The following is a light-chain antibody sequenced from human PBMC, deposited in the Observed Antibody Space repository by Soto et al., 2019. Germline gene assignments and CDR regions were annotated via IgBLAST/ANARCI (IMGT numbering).Light chain of an antibody. CDR1: ELGDRY. Sequence: SYELTQPPSVSVSPGQTASITCSGYELGDRYVCWYRQKPGQSPMLVIYQDDKRPSGIPERFSGSNSGNTATLTISGTQTVDEAYYYCQAWVSGTYVLGTGTKVTVL. J-gene: IGLJ1*01. V-gene: IGLV3-1*01. CDR2: QDD. CDR3: QAWVSGTYV.